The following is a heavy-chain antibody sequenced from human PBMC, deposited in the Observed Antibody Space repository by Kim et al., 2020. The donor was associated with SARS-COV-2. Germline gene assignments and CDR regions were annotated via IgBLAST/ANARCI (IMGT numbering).Heavy chain of an antibody. J-gene: IGHJ4*02. Sequence: YYADSVKGRFTSSRDNSKYTLFLQMNNLRAEDTAVYYWAKGAGAPFFFDYWGQGTRVTVSS. CDR3: AKGAGAPFFFDY. D-gene: IGHD6-19*01. V-gene: IGHV3-23*01.